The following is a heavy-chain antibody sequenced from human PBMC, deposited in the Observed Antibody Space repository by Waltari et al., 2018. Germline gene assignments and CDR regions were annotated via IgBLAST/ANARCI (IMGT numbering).Heavy chain of an antibody. D-gene: IGHD6-25*01. J-gene: IGHJ4*02. V-gene: IGHV4-38-2*01. Sequence: QVQLQESGPGLVKPSETLSLTCAVSGYSISSGYYWSWIRQPPGEGLEWIGGRNHSGTTYYNPPLKSRVTISVDTSKNQFSLKRSSVTAADTAVYYCARRVSTGWQYNYFDYWGQGTPVTDSS. CDR1: GYSISSGYY. CDR2: RNHSGTT. CDR3: ARRVSTGWQYNYFDY.